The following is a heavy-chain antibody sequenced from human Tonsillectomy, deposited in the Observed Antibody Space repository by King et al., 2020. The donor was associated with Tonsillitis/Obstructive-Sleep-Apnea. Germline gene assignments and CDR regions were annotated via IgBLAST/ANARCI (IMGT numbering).Heavy chain of an antibody. CDR3: AKDIGKYSFFYMDV. V-gene: IGHV3-43*02. J-gene: IGHJ6*03. Sequence: VQLVESGGGVVQPGGSLRLSCAASGLTFDDYAFHWVRQAPGKGLEWVSLISGDGGGTYYADSVKGRFTISRDNSKNSLYLHMNSLRTDDTALYYCAKDIGKYSFFYMDVWGKGTTVTVS. CDR1: GLTFDDYA. D-gene: IGHD2-15*01. CDR2: ISGDGGGT.